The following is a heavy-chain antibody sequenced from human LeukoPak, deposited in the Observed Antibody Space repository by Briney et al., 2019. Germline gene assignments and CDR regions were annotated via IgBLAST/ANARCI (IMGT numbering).Heavy chain of an antibody. CDR3: ARATYYYGSGSYD. V-gene: IGHV4-34*01. CDR2: INHSGST. CDR1: GGSFSGYY. J-gene: IGHJ4*02. D-gene: IGHD3-10*01. Sequence: SETLSLTCAVYGGSFSGYYWSWIRQPPGKGLEWIGEINHSGSTNYNPSLKSRVTISVDTSKNQFSLKLSSVTAADTAVYYCARATYYYGSGSYDWGQGTLVTVSS.